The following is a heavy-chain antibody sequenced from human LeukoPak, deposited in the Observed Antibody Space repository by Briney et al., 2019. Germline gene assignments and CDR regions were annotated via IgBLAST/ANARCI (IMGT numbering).Heavy chain of an antibody. V-gene: IGHV3-9*01. D-gene: IGHD2-15*01. CDR1: GFTFADYA. CDR2: ISWNSGSI. Sequence: CLRLSCAASGFTFADYAMHSVREAPGEGLEWVSGISWNSGSIGYADSVKGRFTISRDNAKNSLYLQMNSLRAEDTALYYCAKDIGYGSGGSCYPFPYFDYWGQGTLVTVSS. CDR3: AKDIGYGSGGSCYPFPYFDY. J-gene: IGHJ4*02.